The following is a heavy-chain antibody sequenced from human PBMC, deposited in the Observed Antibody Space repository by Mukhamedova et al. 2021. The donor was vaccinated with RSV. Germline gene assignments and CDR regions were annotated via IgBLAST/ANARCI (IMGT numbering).Heavy chain of an antibody. CDR2: INPSGGST. J-gene: IGHJ4*02. V-gene: IGHV1-46*01. Sequence: QAPGQGLEWMGIINPSGGSTSYAQKFQGRVTMTRDTSTSTAYMELSSLGAEDTAVYYCARDWGDSVKSGVGFDYWGQGTLVTVSS. D-gene: IGHD3-16*01. CDR3: ARDWGDSVKSGVGFDY.